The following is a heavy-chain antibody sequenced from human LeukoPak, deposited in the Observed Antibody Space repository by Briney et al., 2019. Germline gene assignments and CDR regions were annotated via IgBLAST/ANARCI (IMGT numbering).Heavy chain of an antibody. CDR1: GFTFTSSA. J-gene: IGHJ6*02. Sequence: SVKVSCKASGFTFTSSAVQWVRQARGQRLEWIGWIVVGSGNTNYAQKFQERVTITRDMSTSTAYMELSSLRSEDTAVYYCAADSSNYYYYGMDVWGQGTTVTVSS. CDR2: IVVGSGNT. D-gene: IGHD6-13*01. V-gene: IGHV1-58*01. CDR3: AADSSNYYYYGMDV.